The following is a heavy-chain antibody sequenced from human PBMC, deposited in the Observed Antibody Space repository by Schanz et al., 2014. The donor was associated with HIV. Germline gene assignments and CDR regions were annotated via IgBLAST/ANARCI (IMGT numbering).Heavy chain of an antibody. CDR1: GGTFSSFA. Sequence: QVQLVQSGAEVKKPGSSVKVSCKASGGTFSSFAISWVRQAPGQGLEWMGWMNPASGNTGYAPKFEGRVTMTRNISDNTAYMELERLTSEDTALYYCARTKAVAVRRGRIDAFDIWGQGTLVTVSS. CDR2: MNPASGNT. D-gene: IGHD2-15*01. V-gene: IGHV1-8*02. J-gene: IGHJ3*02. CDR3: ARTKAVAVRRGRIDAFDI.